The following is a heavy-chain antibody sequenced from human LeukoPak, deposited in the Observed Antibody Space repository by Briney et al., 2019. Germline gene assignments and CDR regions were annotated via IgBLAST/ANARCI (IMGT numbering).Heavy chain of an antibody. CDR3: ARLRRNSDSSGYYYYYDY. Sequence: GGSLRLSCVASGYTFSSFSINWVRQAPGKGLEWVSSISLRSNYIYYADSVRGRFSISRDDARNSLYLQMDSLRGDDTAVYYCARLRRNSDSSGYYYYYDYWGQGTLVTVSS. CDR1: GYTFSSFS. CDR2: ISLRSNYI. V-gene: IGHV3-21*01. D-gene: IGHD3-22*01. J-gene: IGHJ4*02.